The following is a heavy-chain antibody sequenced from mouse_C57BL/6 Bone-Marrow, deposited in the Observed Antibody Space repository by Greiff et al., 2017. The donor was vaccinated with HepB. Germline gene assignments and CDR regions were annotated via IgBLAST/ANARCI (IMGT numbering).Heavy chain of an antibody. Sequence: QAQLQQSGPELVKPGSSAKLSCKASGYTFTSYDINRMKQMSGQGLAWIGRMYPRDGSTKYNEKFKGKATLTVDTSSSTAYRELHSLTSEDSAVYFCARWGGYYWDQGTSVAVSS. CDR2: MYPRDGST. J-gene: IGHJ4*01. CDR3: ARWGGYY. V-gene: IGHV1-85*01. CDR1: GYTFTSYD.